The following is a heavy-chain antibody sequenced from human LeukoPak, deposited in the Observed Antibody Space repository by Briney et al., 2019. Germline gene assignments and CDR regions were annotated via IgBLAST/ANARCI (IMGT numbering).Heavy chain of an antibody. CDR2: IHYRGST. Sequence: SETLSLTCTVSGDSITSHYWSWIRQPPGKGLEWIGYIHYRGSTNNNPSLKSRVTISVDTSKNQFSLKLTSVTAADTAVYYCARVVYSMVRGIGAFDIWGQGTMVTVSS. CDR1: GDSITSHY. CDR3: ARVVYSMVRGIGAFDI. V-gene: IGHV4-59*11. D-gene: IGHD3-10*01. J-gene: IGHJ3*02.